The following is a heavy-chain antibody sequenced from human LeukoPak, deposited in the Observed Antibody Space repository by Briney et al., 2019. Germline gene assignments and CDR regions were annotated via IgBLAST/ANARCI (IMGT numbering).Heavy chain of an antibody. V-gene: IGHV4-31*03. J-gene: IGHJ4*02. CDR1: GGSISSGGYY. CDR2: IYYSGST. D-gene: IGHD1-26*01. Sequence: PSQTLSLTCTVSGGSISSGGYYWSWIRQHPGKGLEWIGYIYYSGSTYYNPSLKSRVTISVVTSKNQFSLKLSSVTAADTAVYYCARSTGLHGSYWPSLFDYWGQGTLVTVSS. CDR3: ARSTGLHGSYWPSLFDY.